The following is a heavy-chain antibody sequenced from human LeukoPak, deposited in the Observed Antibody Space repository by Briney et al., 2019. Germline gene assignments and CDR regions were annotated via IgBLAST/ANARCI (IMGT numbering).Heavy chain of an antibody. J-gene: IGHJ4*02. CDR1: GDSISSYY. D-gene: IGHD3-3*01. V-gene: IGHV4-59*01. CDR3: ARGGGGITIFGVRSFDY. Sequence: SETLSLTCTVSGDSISSYYWSWIRQPPGKGLEWIGYIHYSGDTNSNPSLKSRVAILVDTSKNQFSLRLNSLTAADTAVYYCARGGGGITIFGVRSFDYWGQGILVTVSS. CDR2: IHYSGDT.